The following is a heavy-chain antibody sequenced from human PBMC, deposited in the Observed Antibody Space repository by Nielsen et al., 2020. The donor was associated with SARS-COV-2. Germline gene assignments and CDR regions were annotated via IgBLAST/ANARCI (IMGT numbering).Heavy chain of an antibody. J-gene: IGHJ3*02. CDR2: TIPIFGTA. D-gene: IGHD5-18*01. V-gene: IGHV1-69*01. CDR3: ARMMGYSYGSAFDI. Sequence: WVRQAPGQGLEWMGGTIPIFGTANYAQKFQGRVTITADESTSTAYMELSSLRSEDTAVYYCARMMGYSYGSAFDIWGQGTMVTVSS.